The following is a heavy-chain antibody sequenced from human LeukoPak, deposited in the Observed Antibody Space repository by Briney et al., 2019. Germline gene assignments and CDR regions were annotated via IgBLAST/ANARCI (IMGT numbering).Heavy chain of an antibody. V-gene: IGHV3-53*01. CDR3: RGWLSSYNMDV. J-gene: IGHJ6*03. D-gene: IGHD3-16*02. CDR2: TRTDGSA. CDR1: GFTVSNNE. Sequence: GGSLRLSCAASGFTVSNNEMSWVRQAPGKVLEWVSVTRTDGSADYADSVKGRFTVSRDNSKNTLYLQMSSLRVEDTAVYYCRGWLSSYNMDVWGRGTTVTVSS.